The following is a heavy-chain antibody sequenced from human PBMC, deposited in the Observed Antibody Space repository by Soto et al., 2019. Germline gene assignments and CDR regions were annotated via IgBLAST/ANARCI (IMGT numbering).Heavy chain of an antibody. Sequence: SETLSLTCTVSGGSISSGGYYWSWIRQHPGKGLEWIGYIYYSGSTYYNPSLKSRVTISVDTSKNQFSLKLSSVTAADTAVYYCARDSVAARTFHYWGQGTLVTVSS. V-gene: IGHV4-31*03. CDR3: ARDSVAARTFHY. J-gene: IGHJ4*02. D-gene: IGHD6-6*01. CDR2: IYYSGST. CDR1: GGSISSGGYY.